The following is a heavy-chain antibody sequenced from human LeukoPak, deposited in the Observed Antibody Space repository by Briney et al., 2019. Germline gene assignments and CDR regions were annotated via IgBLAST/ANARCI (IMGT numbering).Heavy chain of an antibody. V-gene: IGHV1-69*13. Sequence: SVKVSCKASGGTFSSYAISWVRQAPGQGLEWMGGIIPIFGTANYAQKFQGRVTITADESTSTAYMELSSLRSEDTAVYYCARLYYDFWSGYTDRHAFDIWGQGTMVTVSS. CDR1: GGTFSSYA. CDR2: IIPIFGTA. CDR3: ARLYYDFWSGYTDRHAFDI. J-gene: IGHJ3*02. D-gene: IGHD3-3*01.